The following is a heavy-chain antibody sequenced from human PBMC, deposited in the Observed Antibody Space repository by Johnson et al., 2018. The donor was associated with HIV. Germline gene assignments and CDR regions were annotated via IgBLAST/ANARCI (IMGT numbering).Heavy chain of an antibody. Sequence: QVQLVESGGGVVQPGRSLRLSCAASGFTFSSYPMHWVRQAPGKGLEWVAVISHDGSNEYHADSVKGRFTISRDNSKNTLYLQMKSLRVDETAVYYCAKGGGCGGDFYSGYYAFDIWGRGTMVTVSS. V-gene: IGHV3-30*04. D-gene: IGHD2-21*01. CDR3: AKGGGCGGDFYSGYYAFDI. CDR2: ISHDGSNE. CDR1: GFTFSSYP. J-gene: IGHJ3*02.